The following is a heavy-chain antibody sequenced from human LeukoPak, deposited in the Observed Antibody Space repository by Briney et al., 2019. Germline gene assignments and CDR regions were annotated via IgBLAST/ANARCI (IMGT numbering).Heavy chain of an antibody. CDR2: VYYNGNT. D-gene: IGHD3-10*01. Sequence: SETLSLTCTVSGGSASPYYWSWIRQPPGKGLEWIGYVYYNGNTNYNPSLKTRVTISVDTFKNQFSLRLSSVTTADTAVYYCARIIPYEYGYIDHWGQGTLVTVSS. J-gene: IGHJ4*02. V-gene: IGHV4-59*02. CDR3: ARIIPYEYGYIDH. CDR1: GGSASPYY.